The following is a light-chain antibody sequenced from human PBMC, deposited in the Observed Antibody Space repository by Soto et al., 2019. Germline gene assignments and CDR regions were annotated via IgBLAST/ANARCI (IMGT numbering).Light chain of an antibody. CDR2: EVS. Sequence: QSVLTQPASVSGSPGQSITISCTGTSSDVGSYNLVSWYQQDPGKAPKLMIYEVSNRPSGVSNRFYGSKSGNTASLTISGLQAEDEADYYCCSYAGSPYVFGTGTKLTVL. V-gene: IGLV2-23*02. J-gene: IGLJ1*01. CDR1: SSDVGSYNL. CDR3: CSYAGSPYV.